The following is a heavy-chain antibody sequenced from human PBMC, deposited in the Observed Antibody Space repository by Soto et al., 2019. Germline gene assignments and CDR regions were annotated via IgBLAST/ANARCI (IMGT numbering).Heavy chain of an antibody. V-gene: IGHV1-69*12. CDR2: IIPIFGTA. CDR1: GGTFSSYA. Sequence: QVQLVQSGAEVKKPGSSVKVSCKASGGTFSSYAISWVRQAPGQGLEWMGGIIPIFGTANYAQKFQGRVTNTANEPTSTAYMELSSMRSEDTAVYYCAIHNSSSWWRRVRDYWGHGTLVTVAS. D-gene: IGHD6-13*01. CDR3: AIHNSSSWWRRVRDY. J-gene: IGHJ4*01.